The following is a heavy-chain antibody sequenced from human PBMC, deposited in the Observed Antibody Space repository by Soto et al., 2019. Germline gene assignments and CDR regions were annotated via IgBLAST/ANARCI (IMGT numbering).Heavy chain of an antibody. CDR2: IKQDGSEK. J-gene: IGHJ5*02. Sequence: GGSLRLSCAASGFTFSSYWMSWVRQSPGKGLEWVANIKQDGSEKYYVDSVKGRFTISRDNAKNSLYLQMNSLRAEDTAVYYCARDHYDFWSGYYWFDPWGQGTLVTVSS. V-gene: IGHV3-7*01. CDR3: ARDHYDFWSGYYWFDP. CDR1: GFTFSSYW. D-gene: IGHD3-3*01.